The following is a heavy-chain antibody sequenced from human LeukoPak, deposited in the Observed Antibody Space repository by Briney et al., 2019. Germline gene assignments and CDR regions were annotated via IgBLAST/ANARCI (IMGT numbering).Heavy chain of an antibody. J-gene: IGHJ4*02. CDR1: GYTFTSYG. Sequence: GASVTVSCKASGYTFTSYGISWVRQAPGQGLEWMGWISAYNGNTNYVQKLQGRVTMTTDTSTTTTYMELRSLRSDDTAVYYCARDLKMGYSSGRHSWGTGSSNDYWGQGTLVTVSS. D-gene: IGHD6-19*01. V-gene: IGHV1-18*01. CDR3: ARDLKMGYSSGRHSWGTGSSNDY. CDR2: ISAYNGNT.